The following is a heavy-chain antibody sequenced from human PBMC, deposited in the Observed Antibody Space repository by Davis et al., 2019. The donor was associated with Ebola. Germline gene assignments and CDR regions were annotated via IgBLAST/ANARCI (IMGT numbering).Heavy chain of an antibody. J-gene: IGHJ3*02. Sequence: AASVKVSCKASGYTFTGYYMHWVRQAPGQGLEWMGRINPNSGGTNYAQKFQGRVTMTRDTSISTAYMERSRLRADDTAVYYCARETMRDYVWGSTNDAFDIWGQGTMVTVSS. CDR1: GYTFTGYY. V-gene: IGHV1-2*06. CDR2: INPNSGGT. CDR3: ARETMRDYVWGSTNDAFDI. D-gene: IGHD3-16*01.